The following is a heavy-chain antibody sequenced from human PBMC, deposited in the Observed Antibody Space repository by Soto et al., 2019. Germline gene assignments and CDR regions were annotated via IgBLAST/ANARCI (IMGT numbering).Heavy chain of an antibody. CDR3: AKDPVPRSGYGVFGWFDP. CDR1: GFTFDGYA. Sequence: EVQLLESGGGLVQPGGSLRLSCAASGFTFDGYAMSWVRQAPGKGLEWVSIISGRGDTTHYADSVKGRFTITRDNSKNTVYLQMNSLRAEDTAAYYCAKDPVPRSGYGVFGWFDPWGQGTLVTVSS. J-gene: IGHJ5*02. V-gene: IGHV3-23*01. CDR2: ISGRGDTT. D-gene: IGHD5-12*01.